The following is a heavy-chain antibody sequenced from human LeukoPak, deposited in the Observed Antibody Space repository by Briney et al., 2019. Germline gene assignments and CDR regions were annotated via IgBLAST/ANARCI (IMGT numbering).Heavy chain of an antibody. CDR2: ISYDGSNK. J-gene: IGHJ3*02. CDR3: ARVGEQWLPPWGNAFDI. CDR1: GFTFSSYA. Sequence: GGSLRLSCVASGFTFSSYAMHWVRQAPGKGLEGVAVISYDGSNKYYADSVKGRFTISRDNSKNTLYLQMNSLRAEDTAVYYCARVGEQWLPPWGNAFDIWGQGTMVTVSS. V-gene: IGHV3-30-3*01. D-gene: IGHD6-19*01.